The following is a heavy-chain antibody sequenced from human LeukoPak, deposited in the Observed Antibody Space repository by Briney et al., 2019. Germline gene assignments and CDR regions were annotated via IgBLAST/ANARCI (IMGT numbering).Heavy chain of an antibody. Sequence: ASVKVSCKASGYTFTSYGISWVRQAPGRGLEWMGWISAYNGNTNYAQKLQGRVTMTTDTSTSTAYMEPRSLRSDDTAVYYCARGVGDTYYYDSSGYSDAFDIWGQGTMVTVSS. D-gene: IGHD3-22*01. CDR1: GYTFTSYG. V-gene: IGHV1-18*01. CDR3: ARGVGDTYYYDSSGYSDAFDI. CDR2: ISAYNGNT. J-gene: IGHJ3*02.